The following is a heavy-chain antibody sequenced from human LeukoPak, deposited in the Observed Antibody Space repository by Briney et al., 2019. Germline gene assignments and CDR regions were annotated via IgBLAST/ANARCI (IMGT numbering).Heavy chain of an antibody. V-gene: IGHV1-18*01. CDR1: GYTFNSYG. CDR2: ISVYNGNT. D-gene: IGHD1-14*01. J-gene: IGHJ5*02. CDR3: ARDRLSPGPDGNWFDP. Sequence: ASVKVSCKASGYTFNSYGISWVRQAPEQGLEWMGWISVYNGNTNYAQKLQGRVTMTTDTSTNTAYMELRSLRSDDTAVYYCARDRLSPGPDGNWFDPWGQGTLVTVSS.